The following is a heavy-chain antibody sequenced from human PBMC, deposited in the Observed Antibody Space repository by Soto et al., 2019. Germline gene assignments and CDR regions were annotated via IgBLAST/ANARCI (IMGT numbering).Heavy chain of an antibody. CDR3: VRGGGGGLFDP. CDR2: ISPGSRYP. J-gene: IGHJ5*02. D-gene: IGHD2-15*01. V-gene: IGHV3-11*06. CDR1: GFTFGDSY. Sequence: QVQLVESGGGLVPPGGSLRLSCAGSGFTFGDSYMSWIRQAPGKGLEWLSYISPGSRYPAYADSVKGLFTISRDNAKRSLYLQMMSLTAEDTAIYYCVRGGGGGLFDPWGQGTMVTVSS.